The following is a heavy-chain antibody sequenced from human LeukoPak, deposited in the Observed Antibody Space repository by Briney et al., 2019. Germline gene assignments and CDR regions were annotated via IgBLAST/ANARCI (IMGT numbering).Heavy chain of an antibody. V-gene: IGHV4-59*01. D-gene: IGHD3-10*01. CDR3: ARVGAMVRGVLGVGYFDY. J-gene: IGHJ4*02. CDR2: IYYSGST. CDR1: GGSISSYY. Sequence: SETLSLTCIVSGGSISSYYWSWIRQPPGKGLEWIGYIYYSGSTNYNPSLKSRVTISVDTSKNQFSLKLSSVTAADTAVYYCARVGAMVRGVLGVGYFDYWGQGTLVTVSS.